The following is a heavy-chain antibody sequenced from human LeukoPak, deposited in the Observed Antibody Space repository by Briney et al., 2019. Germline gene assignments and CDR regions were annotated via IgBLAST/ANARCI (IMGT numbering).Heavy chain of an antibody. CDR2: ISYDGSNK. J-gene: IGHJ6*02. CDR3: ARPPHTVTWGCMDV. Sequence: GRSLRLSCAASGFTFSSYAMHWVRQAPGKGLEWVAVISYDGSNKYYADSVKGRFTISRDNSKNTLYLQMNSLRAEDTAVYYCARPPHTVTWGCMDVWGQGTTVTVSS. V-gene: IGHV3-30-3*01. CDR1: GFTFSSYA. D-gene: IGHD4-17*01.